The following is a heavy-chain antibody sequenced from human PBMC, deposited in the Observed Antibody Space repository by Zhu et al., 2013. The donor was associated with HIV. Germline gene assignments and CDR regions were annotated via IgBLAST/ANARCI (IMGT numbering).Heavy chain of an antibody. CDR3: ARYCSGGSCLKLYYYYGMDV. CDR1: GGTFSSYA. CDR2: IIPIFGTA. Sequence: QVQLVQSGAEVKKPGSSVKVSCKASGGTFSSYAISWVRQAPGQGLEWMGGIIPIFGTANYAQKFQGRVTITADESTSTAYMELSSLRSEDTAVYYCARYCSGGSCLKLYYYYGMDVWGQGTTVTVSS. V-gene: IGHV1-69*01. J-gene: IGHJ6*02. D-gene: IGHD2-15*01.